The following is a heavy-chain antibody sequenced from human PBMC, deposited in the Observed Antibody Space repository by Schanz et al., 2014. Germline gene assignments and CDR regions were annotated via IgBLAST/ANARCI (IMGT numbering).Heavy chain of an antibody. CDR3: AKGMGYCSGGTCYDCYYYGLDV. CDR1: GFTFNSYA. D-gene: IGHD2-15*01. CDR2: ISHSGGSK. J-gene: IGHJ6*02. V-gene: IGHV3-23*01. Sequence: DVQLLESGGGLVQPGGSLRLSCAASGFTFNSYAMTWVRQAPGKGLEWVSSISHSGGSKYYADSVKGRFTISRDNSENTLYLQMNSLSADDTAVFYCAKGMGYCSGGTCYDCYYYGLDVWGQGTTXTVSS.